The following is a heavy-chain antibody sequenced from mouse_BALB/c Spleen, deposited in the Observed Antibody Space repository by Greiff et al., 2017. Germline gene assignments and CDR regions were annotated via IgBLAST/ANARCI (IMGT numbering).Heavy chain of an antibody. CDR3: ASEGAMDY. Sequence: EVHLVESGGGLVQPGGSRKLSCAASGFTFSSFGMHWVRQAPEKGLEWVAYISSGSSTIYYADTVKGRFTISRDNPKNTLFLQMTSLRSEDTAMYYCASEGAMDYWGQGTSVTVSS. V-gene: IGHV5-17*02. J-gene: IGHJ4*01. CDR1: GFTFSSFG. CDR2: ISSGSSTI.